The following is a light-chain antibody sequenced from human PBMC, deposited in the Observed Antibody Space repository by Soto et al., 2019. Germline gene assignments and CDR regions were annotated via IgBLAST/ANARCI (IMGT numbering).Light chain of an antibody. J-gene: IGKJ5*01. CDR3: QQTYTTPEIT. CDR1: QSISIY. CDR2: GAS. Sequence: DIQMTQSPSSLSASVGHRFTITCRASQSISIYLNWYQLKPGKAPNLRMYGASYLKSGVPTRFSGSGSATDFTLPISSLQTEDFATYYCQQTYTTPEITFGQGTRLEI. V-gene: IGKV1-39*01.